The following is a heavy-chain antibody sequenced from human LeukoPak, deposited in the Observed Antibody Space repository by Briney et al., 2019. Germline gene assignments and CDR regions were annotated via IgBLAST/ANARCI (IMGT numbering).Heavy chain of an antibody. CDR2: IKQDGSEK. Sequence: GGSLRLSCAASGFTFSSYWMSWVRRAPGKGLEWVANIKQDGSEKYYVDSVNGRFTISRDNAKNSLYLQMNSLRAEDTAVYYCAREFLELLWFGELLNWFDPWGQGTLVTVSS. J-gene: IGHJ5*02. CDR1: GFTFSSYW. CDR3: AREFLELLWFGELLNWFDP. V-gene: IGHV3-7*01. D-gene: IGHD3-10*01.